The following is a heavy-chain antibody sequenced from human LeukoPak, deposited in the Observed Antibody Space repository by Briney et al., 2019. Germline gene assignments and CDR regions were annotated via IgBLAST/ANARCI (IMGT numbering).Heavy chain of an antibody. CDR1: SHTFSSYS. Sequence: GGSLRLSCAASSHTFSSYSMNWVRQAPGKGLEWVSSISRSSSYIYYADSVKGRFTIPRDNAKNSLYLQMNSLRAADTDADDFAKDVVSRGDRYGRCDYWGQGTLVTVSS. J-gene: IGHJ4*02. D-gene: IGHD5-18*01. V-gene: IGHV3-21*01. CDR3: AKDVVSRGDRYGRCDY. CDR2: ISRSSSYI.